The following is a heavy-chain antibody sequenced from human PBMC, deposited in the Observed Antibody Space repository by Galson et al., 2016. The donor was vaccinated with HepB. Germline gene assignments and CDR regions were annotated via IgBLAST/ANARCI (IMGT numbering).Heavy chain of an antibody. CDR2: ISSTSSYI. Sequence: SLRLSCAASGFTFNSYSMNWVRQAPGRGLEWVSSISSTSSYIYYGDSVKGRFTVSRDNAETSLYLQMNSLRAEDTAVYYCARVGGSQRSCSHDCWGQGTLVTVSP. D-gene: IGHD2-15*01. CDR3: ARVGGSQRSCSHDC. CDR1: GFTFNSYS. J-gene: IGHJ4*02. V-gene: IGHV3-21*01.